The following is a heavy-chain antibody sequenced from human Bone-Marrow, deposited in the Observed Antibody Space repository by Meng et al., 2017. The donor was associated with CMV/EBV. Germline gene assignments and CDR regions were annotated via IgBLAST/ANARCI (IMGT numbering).Heavy chain of an antibody. J-gene: IGHJ5*02. CDR1: VSSNSAT. CDR2: TYFRSKWYN. D-gene: IGHD2-15*01. V-gene: IGHV6-1*01. Sequence: VSSNSATWNWIRQSPSGGVEWLGRTYFRSKWYNDYAPSVKSRITISPDTSKTQFSLQLTSVTPEDTAVYYCAREHCSGGDCLWFGPWGQGTLVTVSS. CDR3: AREHCSGGDCLWFGP.